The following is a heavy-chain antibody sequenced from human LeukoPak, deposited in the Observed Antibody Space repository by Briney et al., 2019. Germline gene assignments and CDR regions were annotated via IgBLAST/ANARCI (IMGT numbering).Heavy chain of an antibody. V-gene: IGHV1-3*01. D-gene: IGHD5-12*01. CDR1: GYTFTSYG. CDR2: INAGNGNT. J-gene: IGHJ5*02. Sequence: GASVKVSCKASGYTFTSYGISWVRQAPGQRLEWMGWINAGNGNTKYSQKFQGRVTITRDTSASTAYMELSSLRSEDTAVYYCARGIIGYSGYDPGYNWFDPWGQGTLVTVSS. CDR3: ARGIIGYSGYDPGYNWFDP.